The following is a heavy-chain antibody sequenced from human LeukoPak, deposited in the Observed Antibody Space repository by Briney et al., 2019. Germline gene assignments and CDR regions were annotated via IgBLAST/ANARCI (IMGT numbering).Heavy chain of an antibody. Sequence: SETLSLTCTVSGDYIRSSTYYWGWIRQPPGKGLEWIGTIYYSGSTYFNPSLKSRVIISVDTSRNQFSLNLSPVTAADTAVYYCARRVGAGNFGYWGQGTLVAVSS. CDR3: ARRVGAGNFGY. CDR2: IYYSGST. CDR1: GDYIRSSTYY. J-gene: IGHJ4*02. V-gene: IGHV4-39*01. D-gene: IGHD6-13*01.